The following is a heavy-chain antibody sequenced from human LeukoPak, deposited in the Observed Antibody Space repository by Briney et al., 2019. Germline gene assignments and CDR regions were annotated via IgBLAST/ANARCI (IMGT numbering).Heavy chain of an antibody. D-gene: IGHD3-3*01. Sequence: PGGSLRLSCAASGFTVSSNYMSWVRQAPGKGLEWVSVIYSGGSTYYADSVKGRFTISRDNSKNTLYLQMNSLRAEDTAVYYCARDRNDFWSGYYEGGSYYFDYWGQGTLVTVSS. V-gene: IGHV3-66*02. CDR1: GFTVSSNY. CDR3: ARDRNDFWSGYYEGGSYYFDY. CDR2: IYSGGST. J-gene: IGHJ4*02.